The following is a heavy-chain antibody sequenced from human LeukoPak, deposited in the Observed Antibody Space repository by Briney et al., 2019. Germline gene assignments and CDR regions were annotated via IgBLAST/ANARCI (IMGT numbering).Heavy chain of an antibody. CDR3: ARDYYGSGSYFADETDY. CDR2: ISSSSSYI. D-gene: IGHD3-10*01. J-gene: IGHJ4*02. Sequence: GGSLRLSCAASGFTFSSYSMNWVRQAPGKGLEWVSSISSSSSYIYYADSVKGRFTISRDNAKNSLYLQMNSLRAEDTAVYYCARDYYGSGSYFADETDYWGQGTLVTVSS. V-gene: IGHV3-21*01. CDR1: GFTFSSYS.